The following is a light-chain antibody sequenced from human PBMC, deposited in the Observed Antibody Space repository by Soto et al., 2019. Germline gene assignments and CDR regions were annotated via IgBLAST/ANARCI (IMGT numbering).Light chain of an antibody. J-gene: IGLJ1*01. V-gene: IGLV2-14*01. CDR3: SSYTSSSIYD. CDR1: SSDVGGYNY. CDR2: EVR. Sequence: QSALTQPASVSGSPGQSITISCTGTSSDVGGYNYVSWYQQHPGKAPKLMIYEVRNRPSGVSNRFSGSKSGNTASLTISGLQAEDEADYYCSSYTSSSIYDFGTGTKLTVL.